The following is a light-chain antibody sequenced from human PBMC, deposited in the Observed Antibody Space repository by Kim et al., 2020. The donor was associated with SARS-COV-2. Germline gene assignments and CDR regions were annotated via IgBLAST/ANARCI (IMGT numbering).Light chain of an antibody. CDR3: QQYGSSALT. CDR1: QSVSSSY. CDR2: GAS. V-gene: IGKV3-20*01. Sequence: EIVLTQSPGTLSLSPGERAILSCRASQSVSSSYLAWYQQKPGQAPRLLIYGASSRATGIPDRFSGSGSGTDFTLTISRLEPEDFAVYYCQQYGSSALTFGGGTKLEI. J-gene: IGKJ4*01.